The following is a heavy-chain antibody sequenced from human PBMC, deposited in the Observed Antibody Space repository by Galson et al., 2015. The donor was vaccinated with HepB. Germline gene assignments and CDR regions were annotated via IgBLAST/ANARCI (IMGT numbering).Heavy chain of an antibody. Sequence: SVKVSCKASGYTFTSYGISWVRQAPGQGLEWMGWISAYNGNTNYAQKLQGRVTMTTDTSTSTAYMELRSLRSDDTAVYYCARDQPRRNYDFWSGYPSNWFDPWGQGTLVTVSS. CDR1: GYTFTSYG. V-gene: IGHV1-18*01. J-gene: IGHJ5*02. CDR2: ISAYNGNT. CDR3: ARDQPRRNYDFWSGYPSNWFDP. D-gene: IGHD3-3*01.